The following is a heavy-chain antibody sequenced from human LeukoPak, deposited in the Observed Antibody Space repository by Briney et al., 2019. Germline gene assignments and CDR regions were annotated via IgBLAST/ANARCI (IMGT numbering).Heavy chain of an antibody. CDR1: GFTFNTYW. J-gene: IGHJ3*02. V-gene: IGHV3-7*01. CDR3: ARDKFVVVAAADAFDI. CDR2: INQGGSEE. Sequence: AGGSLRLSCAASGFTFNTYWMSWVRQAPGKGLEWVANINQGGSEEYYVDSVKGRFTISRDNAKNSLYLQMNSLRAEDTAVYYCARDKFVVVAAADAFDIWGQGTMVTVSS. D-gene: IGHD2-15*01.